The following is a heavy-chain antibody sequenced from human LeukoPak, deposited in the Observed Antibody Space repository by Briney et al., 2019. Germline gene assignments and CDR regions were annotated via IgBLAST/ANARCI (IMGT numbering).Heavy chain of an antibody. CDR1: GFTFSSYA. J-gene: IGHJ5*02. V-gene: IGHV3-23*01. D-gene: IGHD6-19*01. Sequence: GGSLRLSCAASGFTFSSYAMSWVRQAPGKGLEWVSAICGSGGSTYYADSVKGRFTISRDNSKNTLYLQMNSLRAEDTAVYYCAKDQVQWLVGWFDPWGQGTLVTVSS. CDR3: AKDQVQWLVGWFDP. CDR2: ICGSGGST.